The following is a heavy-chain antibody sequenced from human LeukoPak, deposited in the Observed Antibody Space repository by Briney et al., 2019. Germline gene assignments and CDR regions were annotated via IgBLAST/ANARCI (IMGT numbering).Heavy chain of an antibody. CDR2: FDPEDGET. V-gene: IGHV1-24*01. CDR3: ATPLWRAWDQFDY. D-gene: IGHD3-16*01. Sequence: GASVKVSCKVSGYTLTELSMHWVRQALGKGLEWMGGFDPEDGETIYAQKFQGRVTMNEDKSTDTAYMELSSLRSEDTAVYYCATPLWRAWDQFDYWGQGTLVTVSS. CDR1: GYTLTELS. J-gene: IGHJ4*02.